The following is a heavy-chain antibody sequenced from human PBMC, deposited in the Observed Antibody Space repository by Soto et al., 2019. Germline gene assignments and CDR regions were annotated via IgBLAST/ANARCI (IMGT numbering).Heavy chain of an antibody. CDR1: GGSISSGGYY. CDR2: IYYSGST. J-gene: IGHJ4*02. CDR3: ARETFEYSCPSSFSGRGRGYYFDY. Sequence: QVQLQESGPGLVKPSQTLSLTCTVSGGSISSGGYYWNWIRQHPGKGLEWIGYIYYSGSTYYNPSLKSRVSISVDTSNNQFSLKLISVTAADTAAYYCARETFEYSCPSSFSGRGRGYYFDYWGQGTLVTVSS. V-gene: IGHV4-31*03. D-gene: IGHD6-6*01.